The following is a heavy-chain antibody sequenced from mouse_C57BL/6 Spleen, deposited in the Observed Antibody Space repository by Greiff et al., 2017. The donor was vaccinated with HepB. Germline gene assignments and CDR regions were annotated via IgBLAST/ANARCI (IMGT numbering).Heavy chain of an antibody. D-gene: IGHD1-1*01. CDR2: IYPGSGST. J-gene: IGHJ1*03. Sequence: VQLQQPGAELVKPGASVKMSCKASGYTFTSYWITWVKQRPGQGLEWIGDIYPGSGSTNYNEKFKSKATLTVDTSSITAYMQLSSLTSEDSAVYYCAREYYGSPRYFDVWGTGTTVTVSS. V-gene: IGHV1-55*01. CDR3: AREYYGSPRYFDV. CDR1: GYTFTSYW.